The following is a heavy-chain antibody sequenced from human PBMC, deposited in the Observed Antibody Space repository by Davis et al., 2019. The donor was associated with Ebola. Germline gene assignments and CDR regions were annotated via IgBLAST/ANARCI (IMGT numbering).Heavy chain of an antibody. CDR3: AGAGVHYDTSGYQTSAEFFQH. Sequence: PGGSLRLSCAASGFTLRDYYMSWIRQAPGKGLEWVSYIDSRGGTLYYADSVKGRFTISRDNAKNSLYLQMDSLRAEDTAVYYCAGAGVHYDTSGYQTSAEFFQHWGQGTLVTVSS. CDR1: GFTLRDYY. J-gene: IGHJ1*01. V-gene: IGHV3-11*04. D-gene: IGHD3-22*01. CDR2: IDSRGGTL.